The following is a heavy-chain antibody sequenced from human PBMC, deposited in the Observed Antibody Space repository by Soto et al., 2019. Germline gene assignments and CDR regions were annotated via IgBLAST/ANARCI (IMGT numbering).Heavy chain of an antibody. CDR3: ARHTPAISTSYD. CDR2: IYYSGST. J-gene: IGHJ4*02. Sequence: SETLSLTCTVSGGSMISCYWGWIRQPPGKGLEWIGSIYYSGSTYYNPSLKSRVTISVDTSKNQFSLKLSSVTAADTAGYYCARHTPAISTSYDWGKETLFTVSS. CDR1: GGSMISCY. V-gene: IGHV4-39*01. D-gene: IGHD2-15*01.